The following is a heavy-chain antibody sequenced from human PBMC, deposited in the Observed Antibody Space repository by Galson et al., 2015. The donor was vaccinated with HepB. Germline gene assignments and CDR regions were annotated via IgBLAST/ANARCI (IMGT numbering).Heavy chain of an antibody. V-gene: IGHV3-9*01. CDR2: ISWNSGSI. D-gene: IGHD6-13*01. CDR1: GFTFDDYA. CDR3: AKGGAAGTGSGGYYFDY. Sequence: SLRLSCAASGFTFDDYAMHWVRQAPGKGLEWVSGISWNSGSIGYADSVKGRFTISRDNAKNSLYLQMNSLRAEDTALYYCAKGGAAGTGSGGYYFDYWGQGTLVTVSS. J-gene: IGHJ4*02.